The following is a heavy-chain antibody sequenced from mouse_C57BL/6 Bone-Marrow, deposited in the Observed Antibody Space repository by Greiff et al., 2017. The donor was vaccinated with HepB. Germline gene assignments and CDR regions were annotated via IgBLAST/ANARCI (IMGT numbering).Heavy chain of an antibody. Sequence: VQLQQSGTVLVRPGASVKMSCKTSGYTFTSYWMHWVKQRPGQGLEWIGAIYPGNSDTSYNQKFKGKAKLTAVTSASTTYMALSSLTNEDSAVYYSTRAYYRNYIAYWGQGTLVTVSA. D-gene: IGHD2-5*01. CDR1: GYTFTSYW. CDR3: TRAYYRNYIAY. CDR2: IYPGNSDT. J-gene: IGHJ3*01. V-gene: IGHV1-5*01.